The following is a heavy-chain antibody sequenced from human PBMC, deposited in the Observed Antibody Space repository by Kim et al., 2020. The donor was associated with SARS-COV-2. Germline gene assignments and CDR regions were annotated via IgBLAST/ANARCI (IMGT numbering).Heavy chain of an antibody. D-gene: IGHD4-17*01. V-gene: IGHV3-30*04. CDR1: GFTFSSYA. J-gene: IGHJ4*02. CDR2: ISYDGSNK. CDR3: ARMITMTTATTYFDY. Sequence: GGSLRLSCAASGFTFSSYAMHWVRQAPGKGLEWVAVISYDGSNKYYADSVKGRFTISRDNSKNTLYLQMNSLRAEDTAVYYCARMITMTTATTYFDYWGQGTLVTVSS.